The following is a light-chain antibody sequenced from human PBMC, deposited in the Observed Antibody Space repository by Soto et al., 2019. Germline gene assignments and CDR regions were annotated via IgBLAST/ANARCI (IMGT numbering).Light chain of an antibody. CDR3: QHYGDSPRKFT. CDR2: WAS. V-gene: IGKV4-1*01. J-gene: IGKJ3*01. CDR1: QSVLYSSNNKNY. Sequence: DIVMTQSPDSLAVSLGERATINCKSSQSVLYSSNNKNYLAWYQQKPGQPPKLLIYWASTRESGVPDRFSGSGSGTDFTLTIRRLEPEDFAVYHCQHYGDSPRKFTFGPGTKVEIK.